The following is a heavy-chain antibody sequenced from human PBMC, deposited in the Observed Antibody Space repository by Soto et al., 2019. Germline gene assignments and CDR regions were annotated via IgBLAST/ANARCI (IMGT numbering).Heavy chain of an antibody. CDR1: GFTVNSNY. Sequence: LRLSCAASGFTVNSNYMSWVRQAPGKGPEWVSVIYSGGDTYYADSVRGRFTVSRVNSKNTLFLQMNSPRAEDTAVYYCARGVGWLVNAFDIWGQGTMVTVSS. V-gene: IGHV3-53*01. CDR2: IYSGGDT. J-gene: IGHJ3*02. CDR3: ARGVGWLVNAFDI. D-gene: IGHD3-22*01.